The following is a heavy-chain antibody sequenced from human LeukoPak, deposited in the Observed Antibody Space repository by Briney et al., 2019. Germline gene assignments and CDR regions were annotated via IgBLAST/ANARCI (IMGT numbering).Heavy chain of an antibody. V-gene: IGHV1-46*01. CDR3: ARGNWIQYYDILTGYSYGDY. J-gene: IGHJ4*02. CDR1: GYTFTSYY. Sequence: GASVKVSCKASGYTFTSYYMHWVRQAPGQGLEWMGIINPGGGSTSYAQKFQGRVTMTRDTSTSTVYMELSSLRSEDTAVYYCARGNWIQYYDILTGYSYGDYWGQGTLVTVSS. D-gene: IGHD3-9*01. CDR2: INPGGGST.